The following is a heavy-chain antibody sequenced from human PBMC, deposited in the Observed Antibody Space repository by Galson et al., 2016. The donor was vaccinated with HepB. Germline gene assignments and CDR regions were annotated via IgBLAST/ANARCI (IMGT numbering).Heavy chain of an antibody. CDR3: SADVSDSDGQIPDY. Sequence: SLRLSCAGSGLILAHVWMNWVRQAPGKGLEWVGRIKTRAEGGPTDFAAPAIGRFTISRDDSKNTVYLHMNSLKIEDTAVYYCSADVSDSDGQIPDYWGQGTLVTVSS. V-gene: IGHV3-15*01. D-gene: IGHD5-24*01. CDR2: IKTRAEGGPT. CDR1: GLILAHVW. J-gene: IGHJ4*02.